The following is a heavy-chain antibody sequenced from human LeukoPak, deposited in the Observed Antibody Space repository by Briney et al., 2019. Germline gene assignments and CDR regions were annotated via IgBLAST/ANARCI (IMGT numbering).Heavy chain of an antibody. V-gene: IGHV4-4*09. CDR1: RGSISGSIRSYY. D-gene: IGHD5-12*01. J-gene: IGHJ4*02. Sequence: PSETLSLTCTVSRGSISGSIRSYYWSWLRQPPGKGLEWIGYISSSGSVNDNPSLRGRVTISVDTSKNQFFLNLSSVSAVDTAVYYCARIPLGYSGAYYFDYWGQGTLVTVSP. CDR3: ARIPLGYSGAYYFDY. CDR2: ISSSGSV.